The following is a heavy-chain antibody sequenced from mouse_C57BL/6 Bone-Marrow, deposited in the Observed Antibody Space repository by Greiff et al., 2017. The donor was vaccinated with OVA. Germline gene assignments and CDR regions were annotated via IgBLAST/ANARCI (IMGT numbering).Heavy chain of an antibody. CDR1: GFNFNDDT. CDR3: TSYSNFDN. CDR2: IDPENGDT. V-gene: IGHV14-4*01. D-gene: IGHD2-5*01. Sequence: EVKLLESGAELVRPGASVKLSCTASGFNFNDDTMHWVKQRPEQGLEWIGWIDPENGDTEYASKFQGKATITADTSSTTAYLQLSSLTSEATAVYYCTSYSNFDNWGQDTTLTVSS. J-gene: IGHJ2*01.